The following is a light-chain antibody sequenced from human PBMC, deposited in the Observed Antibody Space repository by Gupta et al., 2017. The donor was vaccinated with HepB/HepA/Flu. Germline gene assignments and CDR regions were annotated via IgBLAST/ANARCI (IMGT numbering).Light chain of an antibody. Sequence: QSALTQPRSVSGSPGQSVTISCTGTSSDVGVYNYVSWYQQHPGKAPKRIIYDVEKRPSGVPDRFAASKSGNTAFKTISGHEAEDEAYYDYYSYASSDTYVFGTGTKVTVL. V-gene: IGLV2-11*01. CDR1: SSDVGVYNY. J-gene: IGLJ1*01. CDR3: YSYASSDTYV. CDR2: DVE.